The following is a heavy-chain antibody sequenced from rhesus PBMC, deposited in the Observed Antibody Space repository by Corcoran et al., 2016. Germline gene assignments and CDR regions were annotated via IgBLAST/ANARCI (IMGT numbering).Heavy chain of an antibody. V-gene: IGHV2-174*01. CDR2: IYLDDDK. Sequence: QVTLKESGPALVKPTQPLTLPCTFSGFSISTSGMSVGWIGQPPGKALEWLALIYLDDDKFYNTTLKTRLTMSKDTSKNQVVLTMSNMDPVDTATYYCARRREELQAFDYWGQGVLVTVSS. CDR1: GFSISTSGMS. J-gene: IGHJ4*01. CDR3: ARRREELQAFDY. D-gene: IGHD1-44*02.